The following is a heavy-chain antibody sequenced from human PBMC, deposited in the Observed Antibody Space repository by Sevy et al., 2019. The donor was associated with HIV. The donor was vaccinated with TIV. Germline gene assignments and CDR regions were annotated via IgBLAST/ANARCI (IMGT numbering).Heavy chain of an antibody. J-gene: IGHJ6*02. V-gene: IGHV1-2*06. CDR2: INPNSGGT. CDR1: GYTFSNYY. D-gene: IGHD3-10*01. Sequence: ASVKVSCKASGYTFSNYYMDWVRQAPGQGLEWMGRINPNSGGTNYAQKFQGRVTMTRDTSIRTAYMDLTRLRSDNTAVYYCARERITMVEGVFITTYYHYGMDVWGQGTTVTVSS. CDR3: ARERITMVEGVFITTYYHYGMDV.